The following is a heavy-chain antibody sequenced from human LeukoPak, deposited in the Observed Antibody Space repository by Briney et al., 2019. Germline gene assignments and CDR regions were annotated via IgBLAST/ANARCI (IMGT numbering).Heavy chain of an antibody. CDR2: IYYSGST. CDR3: ARIWPDL. J-gene: IGHJ2*01. CDR1: GGSISSSSYY. V-gene: IGHV4-39*07. Sequence: SETLSLTCTVSGGSISSSSYYWGWIRQPPGKGLEWIGSIYYSGSTYYNPSPKSRVTISVDTSKKQFSLRLNSVTAADTAVYYCARIWPDLWGRGTLVTVSS. D-gene: IGHD3-10*01.